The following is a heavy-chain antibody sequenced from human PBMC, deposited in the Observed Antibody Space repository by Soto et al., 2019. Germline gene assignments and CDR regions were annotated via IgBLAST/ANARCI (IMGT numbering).Heavy chain of an antibody. V-gene: IGHV3-53*01. CDR3: ARVGAVAAVDY. Sequence: GGSLRLSCAASGFSVSSKYMSWVRQAPGKGLEWVANLYSGETTYYADSVKGRFTISRDNSKNTLYLQMNSLRAEDTAIYYCARVGAVAAVDYWGQGTLVTVSS. CDR2: LYSGETT. CDR1: GFSVSSKY. J-gene: IGHJ4*01. D-gene: IGHD6-19*01.